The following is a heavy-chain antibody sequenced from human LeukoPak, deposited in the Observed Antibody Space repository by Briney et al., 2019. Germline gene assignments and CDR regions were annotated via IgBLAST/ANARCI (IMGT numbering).Heavy chain of an antibody. CDR1: RFTFSRYT. Sequence: GGSLRLSCAASRFTFSRYTMNWVRQAPGKGLDWVSSISSSSSYIYYADSVKGRFTISRDNAKKSLYLQVNSLRAEDTAVYYCARPAIAARPPLDYWGQGTPVTVSS. CDR2: ISSSSSYI. D-gene: IGHD6-6*01. V-gene: IGHV3-21*01. CDR3: ARPAIAARPPLDY. J-gene: IGHJ4*02.